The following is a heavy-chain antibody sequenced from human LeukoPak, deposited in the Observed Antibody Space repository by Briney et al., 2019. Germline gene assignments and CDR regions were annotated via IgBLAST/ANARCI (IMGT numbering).Heavy chain of an antibody. V-gene: IGHV5-51*01. CDR1: GYMFSSYS. D-gene: IGHD6-13*01. J-gene: IGHJ4*02. Sequence: GESLKISCKGSGYMFSSYSIAWVRQMPGRGLEWMGIISPDGSDTRYSPSFQGQVTISADKSITTAYLQWSSLKASDTAMYYCARLTSSWSFDYWGQGTLVTVSS. CDR2: ISPDGSDT. CDR3: ARLTSSWSFDY.